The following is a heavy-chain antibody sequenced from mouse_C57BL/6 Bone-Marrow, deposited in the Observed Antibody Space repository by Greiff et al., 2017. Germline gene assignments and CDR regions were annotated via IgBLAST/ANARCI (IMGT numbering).Heavy chain of an antibody. CDR2: IDPSDSYT. V-gene: IGHV1-69*01. CDR1: GYTFTSYW. Sequence: VQLQQSGAELVMPGASVKLSCKASGYTFTSYWMHWVKQRPGQGLEWIGEIDPSDSYTNSNQKFKGKSTLTVDKSSSTAYMQLSSLTSEDAAVYYCAREIYYYGSSPPWFAYWGQGTLVTVSA. CDR3: AREIYYYGSSPPWFAY. D-gene: IGHD1-1*01. J-gene: IGHJ3*01.